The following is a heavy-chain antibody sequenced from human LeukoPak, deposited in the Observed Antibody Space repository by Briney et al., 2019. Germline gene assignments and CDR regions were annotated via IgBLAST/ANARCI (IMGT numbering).Heavy chain of an antibody. CDR2: INNGGSRT. CDR1: GFTFSNYW. CDR3: ATGGSDSSDYFFGFY. Sequence: GGALRLSCAASGFTFSNYWMHWVRQAPGKGLVWVSRINNGGSRTMYADSVKGQFTISRDNARKTLYLQMKSLRAEETAIYYCATGGSDSSDYFFGFYWGQGTLVTVSS. J-gene: IGHJ4*02. V-gene: IGHV3-74*03. D-gene: IGHD3-22*01.